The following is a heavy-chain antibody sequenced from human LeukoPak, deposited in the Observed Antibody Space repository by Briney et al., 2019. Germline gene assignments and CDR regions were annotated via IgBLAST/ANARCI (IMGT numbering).Heavy chain of an antibody. CDR3: AKDNGSCTSPLDY. Sequence: GRSLRLSCAASGFTFDDYAMHWVRQAPGKGLEWVSGISWNSGNIGYADSVKGRFTTSRDNAKNSLYLQMNSLRTEDTALYYCAKDNGSCTSPLDYWGQGTLDTVSS. V-gene: IGHV3-9*01. J-gene: IGHJ4*02. CDR2: ISWNSGNI. CDR1: GFTFDDYA.